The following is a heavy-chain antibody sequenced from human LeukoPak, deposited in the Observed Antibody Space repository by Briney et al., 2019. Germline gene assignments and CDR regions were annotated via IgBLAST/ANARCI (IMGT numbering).Heavy chain of an antibody. CDR3: AKRPAMAPYYFDY. CDR1: GFTFSSYG. J-gene: IGHJ4*02. V-gene: IGHV3-23*01. CDR2: VSGSGGST. Sequence: PGGSLRLSCAASGFTFSSYGMSWVRQAPGKGLEWVSAVSGSGGSTYYADSVKGRFTISRDNSKNTLYLQMNSLRAEDTAVYYCAKRPAMAPYYFDYWGQGTLVTVSS. D-gene: IGHD5-18*01.